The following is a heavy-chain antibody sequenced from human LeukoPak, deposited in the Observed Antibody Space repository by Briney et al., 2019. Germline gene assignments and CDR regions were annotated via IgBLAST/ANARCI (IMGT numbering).Heavy chain of an antibody. V-gene: IGHV4-39*07. CDR3: ARGVRFLEYFDY. CDR1: GGSISSSSYY. D-gene: IGHD3-3*01. Sequence: SETRSLTCTVSGGSISSSSYYWGWIRQPPGKGLEWIGSIYYSGSTYYNPSLKTRVTISVDTSKNKFSLKLSSVTAADTAVYYCARGVRFLEYFDYWGQGTLVTVSS. CDR2: IYYSGST. J-gene: IGHJ4*02.